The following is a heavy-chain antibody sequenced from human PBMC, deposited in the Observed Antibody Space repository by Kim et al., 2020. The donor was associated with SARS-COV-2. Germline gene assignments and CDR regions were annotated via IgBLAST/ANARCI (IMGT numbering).Heavy chain of an antibody. D-gene: IGHD3-10*01. Sequence: SVKVSCKASGGTFSSYAISWVRQAPGQGLEWMGGIIPIFGTANYAQKFQGRVTITADESTSTAYMELSSLRSEDTAVYYCARSITMVQGVIRGMDVWGQGTTVTVSS. CDR1: GGTFSSYA. CDR3: ARSITMVQGVIRGMDV. CDR2: IIPIFGTA. J-gene: IGHJ6*02. V-gene: IGHV1-69*13.